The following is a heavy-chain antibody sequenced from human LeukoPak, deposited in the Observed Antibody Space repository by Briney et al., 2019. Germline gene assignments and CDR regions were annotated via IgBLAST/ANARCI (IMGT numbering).Heavy chain of an antibody. D-gene: IGHD6-19*01. CDR2: IYSDNT. J-gene: IGHJ4*02. V-gene: IGHV3-53*01. CDR3: ARDYSSGWSGFDY. CDR1: GFTVSSNS. Sequence: GGSLRLSCTVSGFTVSSNSMSWVRQAPGKGLEWVSFIYSDNTHYSDSVKGRFTISRDNSKNTLYLQMNSLRAEDTAVYYCARDYSSGWSGFDYWGQGTLVTVSS.